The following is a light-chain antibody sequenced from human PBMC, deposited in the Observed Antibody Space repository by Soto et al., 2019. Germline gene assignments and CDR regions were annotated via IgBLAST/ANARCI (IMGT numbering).Light chain of an antibody. CDR3: QQYIKWPWT. V-gene: IGKV3-15*01. CDR1: QSVSSS. CDR2: GAS. Sequence: EIVMSQSPATLSMSPGERVTHSCRASQSVSSSLAWNQQKPGQAPRLLIYGASTRATGIPDRFSGSGSGTEFTLTISSLQSEDFAVYYCQQYIKWPWTFGQGTKVEIK. J-gene: IGKJ1*01.